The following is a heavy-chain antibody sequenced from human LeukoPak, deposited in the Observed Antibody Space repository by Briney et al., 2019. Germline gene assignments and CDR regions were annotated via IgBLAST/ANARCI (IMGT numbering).Heavy chain of an antibody. CDR2: IYYSGST. V-gene: IGHV4-30-4*01. J-gene: IGHJ4*02. CDR3: AREYYYGSGSARAFDL. Sequence: PSETLSLTCTVSGASISSGDYYWGWVRQPPGTGLEWIGYIYYSGSTYYNPSLKSRVTISLDTSKNQFSLKLNSVTAADTAVYYCAREYYYGSGSARAFDLWGQGTLVTVSS. CDR1: GASISSGDYY. D-gene: IGHD3-10*01.